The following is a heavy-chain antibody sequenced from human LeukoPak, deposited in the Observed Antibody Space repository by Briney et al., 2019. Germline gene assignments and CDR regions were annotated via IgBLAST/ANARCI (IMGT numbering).Heavy chain of an antibody. Sequence: GGSLRLSCAASGFTFSSYAMGWVRQAPGKGLEWVSAIAASGGNTYYADSVKGRFTISRGNSKNTLYLQVNSLRAEDTAVYYCAKGNGYSYGRYYFDYWGQGTLVTVSS. V-gene: IGHV3-23*01. D-gene: IGHD5-18*01. CDR2: IAASGGNT. J-gene: IGHJ4*02. CDR3: AKGNGYSYGRYYFDY. CDR1: GFTFSSYA.